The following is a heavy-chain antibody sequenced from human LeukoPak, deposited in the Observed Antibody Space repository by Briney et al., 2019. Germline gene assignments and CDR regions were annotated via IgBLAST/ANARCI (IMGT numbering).Heavy chain of an antibody. CDR1: GFTFNSYA. CDR2: ISYDGSYK. D-gene: IGHD1-14*01. CDR3: AKPTSLKDANYGLTGTNY. J-gene: IGHJ4*02. V-gene: IGHV3-30*18. Sequence: PGRSLRLSCAASGFTFNSYAMHWVRQTPGKGLVWVAVISYDGSYKYYADSVKGRFTISRDNSKNTLDLQMNSLRVDDTAVYYCAKPTSLKDANYGLTGTNYWGQGILVTVSS.